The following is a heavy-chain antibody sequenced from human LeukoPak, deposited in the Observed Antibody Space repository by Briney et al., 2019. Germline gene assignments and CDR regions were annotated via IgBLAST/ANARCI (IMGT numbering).Heavy chain of an antibody. V-gene: IGHV3-43*01. D-gene: IGHD3-22*01. Sequence: GGSLRLSCAASGFTFDDHTMHWVRQAPGKGLEWVSLISWHGDTTYYADSVKGRFTISRDNTKNSLYLQMNSLRTEDTAFYYCAKGNAIGVVIDYWGQGTLVTVSS. CDR2: ISWHGDTT. CDR3: AKGNAIGVVIDY. CDR1: GFTFDDHT. J-gene: IGHJ4*02.